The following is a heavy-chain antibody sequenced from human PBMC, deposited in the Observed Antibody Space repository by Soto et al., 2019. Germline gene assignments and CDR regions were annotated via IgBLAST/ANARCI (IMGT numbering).Heavy chain of an antibody. CDR3: AKVIRADSTSSNFYYYSGMAV. D-gene: IGHD6-6*01. J-gene: IGHJ6*02. CDR1: GFSFSTYG. V-gene: IGHV3-30*18. Sequence: QVQMVESGGGVVQPGRSLRLSCAASGFSFSTYGMHWVRQAPGKGLEWMAVISNDGSNKYYADSVKGRFTISRYNSKDTLFLQMNSLRGEDTDIYYCAKVIRADSTSSNFYYYSGMAVWGQGTTVTVAS. CDR2: ISNDGSNK.